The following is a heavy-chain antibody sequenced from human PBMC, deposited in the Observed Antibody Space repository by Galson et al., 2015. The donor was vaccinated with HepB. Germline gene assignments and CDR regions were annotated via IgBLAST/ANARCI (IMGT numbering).Heavy chain of an antibody. J-gene: IGHJ5*02. CDR2: INAGNGNT. D-gene: IGHD3-16*01. Sequence: SVTVSCKASGSTFTSYAMHWVRQAPGQRLEWMGWINAGNGNTKYSQKFQGRVTITRDTSASTAYMELSSLRSEDTAVYYCARVGVGAWGWPQDKNWFDPWGQGTLVTVSS. CDR1: GSTFTSYA. CDR3: ARVGVGAWGWPQDKNWFDP. V-gene: IGHV1-3*01.